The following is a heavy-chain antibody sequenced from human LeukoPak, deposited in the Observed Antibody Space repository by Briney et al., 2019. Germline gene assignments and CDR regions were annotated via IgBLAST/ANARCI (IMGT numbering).Heavy chain of an antibody. Sequence: ASVKVSCKASGYTFTTYYMHWVRQAPGQGLEWMGIINPSGGSKNYAQKFQGRLTMTRDTSTSTVYMNLSGLRSEDTAVYYCARDATDDSFDIWGQGTMVTVSS. CDR3: ARDATDDSFDI. CDR2: INPSGGSK. V-gene: IGHV1-46*01. J-gene: IGHJ3*02. CDR1: GYTFTTYY.